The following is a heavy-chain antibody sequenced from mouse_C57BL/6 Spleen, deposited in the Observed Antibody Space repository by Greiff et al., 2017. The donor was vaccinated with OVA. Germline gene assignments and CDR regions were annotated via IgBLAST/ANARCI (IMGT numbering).Heavy chain of an antibody. CDR3: ARQGDEAWFAY. V-gene: IGHV1-19*01. CDR2: INPYNGGT. CDR1: GYTFTDYY. D-gene: IGHD3-3*01. Sequence: VQLQQSGPVLVKPGASVKMSCKASGYTFTDYYMNWVKQSHGKSLEWIGVINPYNGGTSYNQKFKGKATLTVDKSSITAYMELNSLTSEDSAVYYCARQGDEAWFAYWGQGTLVTVSA. J-gene: IGHJ3*01.